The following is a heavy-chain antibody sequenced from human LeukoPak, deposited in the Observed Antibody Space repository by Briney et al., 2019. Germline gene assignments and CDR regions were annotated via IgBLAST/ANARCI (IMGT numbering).Heavy chain of an antibody. V-gene: IGHV3-23*01. Sequence: GGSLRLSCAASGFTFNNYAMSWVRQAPGKGLEWVAAISGSGGSTFYADSVKGRFTISRDSSKSTVFLQMDSLRAEDTAVHYCAKETELTVSALFDYWGQGTLVTVSS. CDR2: ISGSGGST. CDR1: GFTFNNYA. CDR3: AKETELTVSALFDY. J-gene: IGHJ4*02. D-gene: IGHD2-21*02.